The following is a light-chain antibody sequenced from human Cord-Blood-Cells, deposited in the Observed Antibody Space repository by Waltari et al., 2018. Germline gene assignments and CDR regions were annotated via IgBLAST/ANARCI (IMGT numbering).Light chain of an antibody. CDR3: SSYTSSSTWV. Sequence: QSALTQPASVSGSPGQSITISCTGTSSDVGGYNYVSWYQQHPGKAPKLMIYDVSKRPSGVSNRFSGSKSGNTASLTISGLQAEEEAEYYCSSYTSSSTWVFGGGTKLTVL. V-gene: IGLV2-14*01. CDR1: SSDVGGYNY. CDR2: DVS. J-gene: IGLJ3*02.